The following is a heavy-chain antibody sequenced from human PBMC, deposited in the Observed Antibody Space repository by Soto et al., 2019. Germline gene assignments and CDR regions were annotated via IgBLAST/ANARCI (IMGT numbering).Heavy chain of an antibody. V-gene: IGHV3-30*18. CDR3: AKETIAVAGPNFFDF. CDR1: GFNFGDYG. D-gene: IGHD6-19*01. J-gene: IGHJ4*02. CDR2: IGNDGAAR. Sequence: GGSLRLSCVGSGFNFGDYGMHWIRHTPGKGLEWVAVIGNDGAARFYGDSVKGRFSISRDNSRSTFYLQMNSLRPEDTAMYYCAKETIAVAGPNFFDFWGQGTQVTVSS.